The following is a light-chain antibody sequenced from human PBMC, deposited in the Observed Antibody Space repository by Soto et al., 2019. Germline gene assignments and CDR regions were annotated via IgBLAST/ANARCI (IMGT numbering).Light chain of an antibody. Sequence: EIVLTQSPAFLSLSPGERVTLSCRASQSITSYLAWYQHKPGQTPRLLIYDAVNRASGIPDRFSGSGSGTDFTLTIRSLEPEDSAVYYCQQRSNWLPEFTFGQGTRVEIK. CDR1: QSITSY. V-gene: IGKV3-11*01. CDR2: DAV. CDR3: QQRSNWLPEFT. J-gene: IGKJ2*01.